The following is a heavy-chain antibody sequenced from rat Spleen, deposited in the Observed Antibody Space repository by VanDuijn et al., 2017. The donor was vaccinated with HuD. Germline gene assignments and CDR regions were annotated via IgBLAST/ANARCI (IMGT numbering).Heavy chain of an antibody. CDR2: ISYDGTNT. Sequence: EVQLVESGGGLVQPGRSLKFSCAASGFTFSDYAMAWVRQAPKKGLEWVATISYDGTNTYYRDSVKGRFTISRDNAKSTLYLQMDSLRSEDTATYYCARQNWPYYFDYWGQGVMLTVSS. V-gene: IGHV5-17*01. D-gene: IGHD5-1*01. J-gene: IGHJ2*01. CDR3: ARQNWPYYFDY. CDR1: GFTFSDYA.